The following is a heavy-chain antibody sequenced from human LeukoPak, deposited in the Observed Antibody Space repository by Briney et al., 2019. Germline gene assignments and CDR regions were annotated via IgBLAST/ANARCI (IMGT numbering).Heavy chain of an antibody. Sequence: GGSLRLSCAASGFTFRSYWMSWVRQAPGNGPEWVANIKEDGSEQYYVDSVKGRFTISRDNAKNTLYLQLNSLRAEDTAVYYCARDSPKWFSWGQGTLVTVSS. CDR3: ARDSPKWFS. V-gene: IGHV3-7*01. D-gene: IGHD3-22*01. CDR1: GFTFRSYW. CDR2: IKEDGSEQ. J-gene: IGHJ5*02.